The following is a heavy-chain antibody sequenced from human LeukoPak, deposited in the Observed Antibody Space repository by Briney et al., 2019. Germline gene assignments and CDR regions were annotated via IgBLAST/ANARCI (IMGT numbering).Heavy chain of an antibody. J-gene: IGHJ4*02. Sequence: SETLSLTCAVYGGSFSGYYWGWIRQPPGKGLEWIGGIYHSGSTFYNPSLKSRVTISVDTSKNQFSLKLTSVPAADTALHYCASRYLPVTRFDHWGQGTLVTVSS. CDR3: ASRYLPVTRFDH. CDR2: IYHSGST. D-gene: IGHD5-18*01. CDR1: GGSFSGYY. V-gene: IGHV4-34*01.